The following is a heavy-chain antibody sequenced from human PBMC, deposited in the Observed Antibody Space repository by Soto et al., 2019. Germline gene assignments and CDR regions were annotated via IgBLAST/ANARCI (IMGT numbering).Heavy chain of an antibody. D-gene: IGHD2-2*01. CDR1: GFTFSSYS. CDR3: ARDCPGSSTTCYGNEWFDS. J-gene: IGHJ5*01. Sequence: EVQLVESGGGLVQPGGSLRLSCAASGFTFSSYSMNWVRQAPGKGLEWVSYISSSRSTIYYADSVKGRFTISRDNAKNSLYLHMNSLRAEDTAVYYCARDCPGSSTTCYGNEWFDSWGQGTLVTVSS. V-gene: IGHV3-48*01. CDR2: ISSSRSTI.